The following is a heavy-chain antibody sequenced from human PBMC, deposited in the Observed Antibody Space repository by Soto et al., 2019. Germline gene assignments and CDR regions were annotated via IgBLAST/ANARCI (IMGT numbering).Heavy chain of an antibody. CDR3: ATDPTMVRRPGNY. CDR2: IIPIFGTA. J-gene: IGHJ4*02. D-gene: IGHD3-10*01. V-gene: IGHV1-69*13. Sequence: SVKVSCKASGGTFSSYAISWVRRAPGQGLEWMGGIIPIFGTANYAQKFQGRVTITADESTSTAYMELSSLRSEDTAVYYCATDPTMVRRPGNYWGQGTLVTVSS. CDR1: GGTFSSYA.